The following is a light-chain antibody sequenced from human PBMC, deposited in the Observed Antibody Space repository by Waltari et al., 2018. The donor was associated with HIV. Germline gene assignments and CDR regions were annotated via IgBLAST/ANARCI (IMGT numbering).Light chain of an antibody. CDR2: GAS. CDR1: ARVSSTY. Sequence: PGERATLSCRASARVSSTYLAWYQQKPGQAPRLLIYGASTRATYIPARFSGSGSGTDFTLTISRLEPEDFAVYFCQLYSASITFGQGTRLEIK. V-gene: IGKV3-20*01. J-gene: IGKJ5*01. CDR3: QLYSASIT.